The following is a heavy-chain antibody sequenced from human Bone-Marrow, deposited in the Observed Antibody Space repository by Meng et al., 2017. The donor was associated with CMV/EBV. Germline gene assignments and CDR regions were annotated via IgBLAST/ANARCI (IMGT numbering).Heavy chain of an antibody. D-gene: IGHD3-16*01. Sequence: QLLLQESAPGLVKPSDPLSLTLTVSGGSISRCCYYWGWLRQPPGKGLEWIGSIYYSGSTYYTPSLKSRVTISVDTSKNQFSLKLSSVTAADTAVYYCARGGYDYVWGSWGWFDPWGQGTLVTVSS. CDR3: ARGGYDYVWGSWGWFDP. CDR1: GGSISRCCYY. CDR2: IYYSGST. V-gene: IGHV4-39*07. J-gene: IGHJ5*02.